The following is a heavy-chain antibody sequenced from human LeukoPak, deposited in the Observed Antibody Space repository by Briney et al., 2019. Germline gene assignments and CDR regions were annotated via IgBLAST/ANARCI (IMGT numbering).Heavy chain of an antibody. J-gene: IGHJ4*02. V-gene: IGHV4-61*02. CDR2: IYTSGST. CDR1: GGSISSGFYY. D-gene: IGHD4-17*01. CDR3: AKEYDYGGFDY. Sequence: SETLSLTCSVSGGSISSGFYYWSWIRQPAGKGLEWIGRIYTSGSTNYNPSLKSRVTISVDTSKNQFSLKLSSVTAADTAVYYCAKEYDYGGFDYWGQGTLVTVSS.